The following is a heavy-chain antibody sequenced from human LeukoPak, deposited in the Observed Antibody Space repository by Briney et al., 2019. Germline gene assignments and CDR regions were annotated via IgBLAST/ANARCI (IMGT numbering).Heavy chain of an antibody. D-gene: IGHD4-17*01. J-gene: IGHJ3*02. CDR3: ATNYYGDYPRFAFDI. V-gene: IGHV4-59*01. Sequence: SETLSLTCSVSGGSISRYYWSWIRQSPGKGLEWIGYIYYTGSTNYNPSLKSRVTISVDTSKNQFSLNVSSVTAADTAVYYCATNYYGDYPRFAFDIWGQGTMVTVSS. CDR1: GGSISRYY. CDR2: IYYTGST.